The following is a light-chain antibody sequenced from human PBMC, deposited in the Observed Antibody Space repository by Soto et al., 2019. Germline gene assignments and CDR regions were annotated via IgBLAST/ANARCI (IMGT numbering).Light chain of an antibody. Sequence: EIVMTQSPLSPPVTPGEPASISCRSSQSLLHSNAYNYLDWYLQKPGQSPQLLIYFGSNRASGGPDRFSGSGAGTDFTLKISRVEAEDVCVYYCMQTQQIPHTFGQGTKLEIK. CDR1: QSLLHSNAYNY. CDR3: MQTQQIPHT. CDR2: FGS. J-gene: IGKJ2*01. V-gene: IGKV2-28*01.